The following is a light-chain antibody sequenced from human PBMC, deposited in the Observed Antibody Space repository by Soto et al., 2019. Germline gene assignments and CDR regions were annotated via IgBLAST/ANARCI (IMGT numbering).Light chain of an antibody. CDR3: QQYGGTPHT. CDR2: GAS. CDR1: QSVSSSY. J-gene: IGKJ2*01. Sequence: EIVLTQSPGTLSLSPGERATLSCRASQSVSSSYLAWYQQKPGQAPRLLIYGASSRATGIPDRFSGSGSGTDFTLTISRLEPEDFAVYYCQQYGGTPHTFGPGTRLEI. V-gene: IGKV3-20*01.